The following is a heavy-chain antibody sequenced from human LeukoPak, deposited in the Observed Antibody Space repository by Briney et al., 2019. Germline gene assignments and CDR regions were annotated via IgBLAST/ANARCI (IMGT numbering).Heavy chain of an antibody. D-gene: IGHD1-1*01. J-gene: IGHJ4*02. Sequence: GGSLRLSCAASGFTFSSYAMSWVRQAPGKGLGWVSAISGSGGSTYYADSVKGRFTISRDNSKNTLYLQMNSLRAEDTAVYYCAKDRTERKTNPDYWGQGTLVTVSS. CDR1: GFTFSSYA. V-gene: IGHV3-23*01. CDR3: AKDRTERKTNPDY. CDR2: ISGSGGST.